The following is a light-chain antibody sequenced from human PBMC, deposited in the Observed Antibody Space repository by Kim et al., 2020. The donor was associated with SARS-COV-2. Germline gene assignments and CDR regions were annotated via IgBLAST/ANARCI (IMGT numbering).Light chain of an antibody. CDR1: SSDIGRYNY. CDR3: SSYTTGNTLV. CDR2: DVN. V-gene: IGLV2-14*03. Sequence: LTQPASVSESPGQSITISCTGTSSDIGRYNYVSWYQQHPDKAPKVIILDVNNRPSGVSNRFSGSKSGNTASLTISGLQPEDEADYYCSSYTTGNTLVFGGGTQLTVL. J-gene: IGLJ2*01.